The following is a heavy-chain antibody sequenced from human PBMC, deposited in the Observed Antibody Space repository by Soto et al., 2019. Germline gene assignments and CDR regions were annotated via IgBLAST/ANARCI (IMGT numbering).Heavy chain of an antibody. CDR3: ARADRYCISTSCYGPFCYGMAV. CDR2: IYSSGST. J-gene: IGHJ6*02. V-gene: IGHV3-66*01. CDR1: GFTVSSNY. D-gene: IGHD2-2*01. Sequence: PGGSLRLSCAASGFTVSSNYMSWVRQAPGKGLEWVSVIYSSGSTTYADSVKGRFTISRDNSKNTLYLQMNSLRAEDTAVYYCARADRYCISTSCYGPFCYGMAVWGQGTTVTVSS.